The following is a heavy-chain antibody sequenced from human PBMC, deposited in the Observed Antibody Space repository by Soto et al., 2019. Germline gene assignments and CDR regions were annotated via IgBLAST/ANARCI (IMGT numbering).Heavy chain of an antibody. CDR2: INAGNGNT. V-gene: IGHV1-3*01. Sequence: ASVKVSCKASGYTFTSYAMHWVRQAPGQRLEWMGWINAGNGNTKYSQKFQGRVAITRDTSASTAYMELSSLRSEDTAVYYCARDQGYYGSGSYSDYYYGMDVWGQGPTVTVSS. CDR1: GYTFTSYA. D-gene: IGHD3-10*01. CDR3: ARDQGYYGSGSYSDYYYGMDV. J-gene: IGHJ6*02.